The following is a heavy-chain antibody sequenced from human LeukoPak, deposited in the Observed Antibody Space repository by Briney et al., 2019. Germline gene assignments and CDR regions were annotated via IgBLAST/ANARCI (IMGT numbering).Heavy chain of an antibody. Sequence: SETLSLTCTVSGGSISSYYWSWIRQPPGKGLEWIGYIYYSGSTNYNPSLKSRINISVDTSKNKFSLKLSSVTAADTAVYYCARVKRVYCGGDCYHNAFDIWGQGTMVTVSS. CDR2: IYYSGST. J-gene: IGHJ3*02. CDR3: ARVKRVYCGGDCYHNAFDI. D-gene: IGHD2-21*01. V-gene: IGHV4-59*01. CDR1: GGSISSYY.